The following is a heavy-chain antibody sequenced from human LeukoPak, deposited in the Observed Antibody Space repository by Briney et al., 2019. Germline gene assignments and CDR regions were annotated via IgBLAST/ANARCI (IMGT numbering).Heavy chain of an antibody. CDR1: GYTFTDYF. J-gene: IGHJ4*02. Sequence: ASVRVSCKASGYTFTDYFMHWLRQPPGQGLEWMGWLNPNSGDTNYAQKFQGRVSMTRDSSISTAYMDLSDLRSDDTAVYSCARGRNIEMTTMSGGSDYWGQGTLVTVSS. CDR3: ARGRNIEMTTMSGGSDY. D-gene: IGHD5-24*01. CDR2: LNPNSGDT. V-gene: IGHV1-2*02.